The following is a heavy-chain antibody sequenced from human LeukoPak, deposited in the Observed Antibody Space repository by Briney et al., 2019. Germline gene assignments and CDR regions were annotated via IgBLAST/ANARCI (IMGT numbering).Heavy chain of an antibody. Sequence: SETVSLTCTVSGASISSSSYYWGWIRQPPGKGLEWIGSIYYSGSTYYNPSLKSRVTISVDTSKNQFSLKLSSVTAADTAVYYCARTAVGTRAYYYMDVWGKGTTVTISS. CDR2: IYYSGST. CDR1: GASISSSSYY. J-gene: IGHJ6*03. V-gene: IGHV4-39*07. CDR3: ARTAVGTRAYYYMDV. D-gene: IGHD2-8*01.